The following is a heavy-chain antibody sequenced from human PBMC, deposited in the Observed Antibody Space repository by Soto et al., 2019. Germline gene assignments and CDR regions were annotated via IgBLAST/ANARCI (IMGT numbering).Heavy chain of an antibody. D-gene: IGHD5-18*01. CDR3: AREQRYYYYYGMDV. CDR1: GFTFSSYA. J-gene: IGHJ6*02. CDR2: ISYDGSNK. V-gene: IGHV3-30-3*01. Sequence: PGGSLRLSCAASGFTFSSYAMHWVRQAPGKGLEWVAVISYDGSNKYYADSVKGRFTISRDNSKNALYLQMNSLRAEDTAVYYCAREQRYYYYYGMDVWGQGTMVTVSS.